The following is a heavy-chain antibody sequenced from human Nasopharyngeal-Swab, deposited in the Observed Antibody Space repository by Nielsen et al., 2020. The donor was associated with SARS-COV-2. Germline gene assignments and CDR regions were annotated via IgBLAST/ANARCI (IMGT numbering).Heavy chain of an antibody. Sequence: SCTVSSGSIRSSSYYWGWIRQPPGKGLEWIGSIYYSGSTYYNPSLKSRVTISVDTSKNQFSLKLSSVTAADTAVYYCARQPKPPYSSGWYGGTFFDYWGQGTLVTVSS. CDR1: SGSIRSSSYY. J-gene: IGHJ4*02. CDR3: ARQPKPPYSSGWYGGTFFDY. CDR2: IYYSGST. D-gene: IGHD6-19*01. V-gene: IGHV4-39*01.